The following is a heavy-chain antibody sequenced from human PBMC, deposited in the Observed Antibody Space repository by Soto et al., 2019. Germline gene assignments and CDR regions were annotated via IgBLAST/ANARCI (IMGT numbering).Heavy chain of an antibody. J-gene: IGHJ4*02. D-gene: IGHD3-9*01. CDR2: IYYSGST. CDR1: GGSISSYY. CDR3: ARNYDILTGYPYYFDY. V-gene: IGHV4-59*01. Sequence: QVQLQESGPGLVKPSETLSLTCTVSGGSISSYYWSWIRQPPGKGLEWIWYIYYSGSTNYNPSLKSRVTISVDTSKNQFSLKLSSVTAADTAVYYCARNYDILTGYPYYFDYWGQGTLVTVSS.